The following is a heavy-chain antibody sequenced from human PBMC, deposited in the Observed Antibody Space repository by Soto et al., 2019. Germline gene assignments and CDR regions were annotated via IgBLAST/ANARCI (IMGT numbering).Heavy chain of an antibody. Sequence: SETLSLTCSVSGGSRIGYYWTWIRQAPGKGLEWIGYVYYSGSANYNPSLKSRVTISVDTSKNQFSLNLRSVTAADTAVYFCARVYGSPAYYFDYWGRGTLVTVSS. CDR2: VYYSGSA. V-gene: IGHV4-59*01. CDR3: ARVYGSPAYYFDY. CDR1: GGSRIGYY. J-gene: IGHJ4*02. D-gene: IGHD3-10*01.